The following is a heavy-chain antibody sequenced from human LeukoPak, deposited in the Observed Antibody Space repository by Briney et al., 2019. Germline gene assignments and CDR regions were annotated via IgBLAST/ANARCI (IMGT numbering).Heavy chain of an antibody. D-gene: IGHD1-7*01. Sequence: PSETLSLTCTVSGASISSSSYYWGWIRQPPGKGLEWIGSISYSGSTYYNPSLKSRVTISVDTSKNQFSLKLSSVTAADTAVYYCARRYQDWNYFINWFDPWGQGTLVTVSS. CDR1: GASISSSSYY. V-gene: IGHV4-39*01. J-gene: IGHJ5*02. CDR2: ISYSGST. CDR3: ARRYQDWNYFINWFDP.